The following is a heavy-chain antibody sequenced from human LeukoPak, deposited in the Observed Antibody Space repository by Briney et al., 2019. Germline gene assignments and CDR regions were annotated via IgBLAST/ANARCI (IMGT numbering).Heavy chain of an antibody. V-gene: IGHV3-23*01. CDR2: ISGNGDNT. J-gene: IGHJ4*02. CDR1: GFTFTSYA. D-gene: IGHD4-17*01. Sequence: PGGSLRLSCAASGFTFTSYAVTWVRRAPWKGLEWVSTISGNGDNTYYADSVKGRSTISRDNSKSTLYLQMNSLRADDTAVYYCATDSPRSAAYGDLDYWGQGTLVTVSS. CDR3: ATDSPRSAAYGDLDY.